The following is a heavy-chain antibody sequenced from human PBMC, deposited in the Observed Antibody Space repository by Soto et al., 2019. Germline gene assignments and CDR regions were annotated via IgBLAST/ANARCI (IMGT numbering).Heavy chain of an antibody. Sequence: PGGSLRLSCAASGFTFRNFGMHWVRQSPGRGLEWVAFISYDGTSENYADSVKGRFTISRDNSRNTLYLQMNSLRAEDTAAYYCARVIENRLVRKPSYFDSWGQGTLVTVSS. CDR1: GFTFRNFG. D-gene: IGHD6-19*01. J-gene: IGHJ4*02. CDR3: ARVIENRLVRKPSYFDS. CDR2: ISYDGTSE. V-gene: IGHV3-30*03.